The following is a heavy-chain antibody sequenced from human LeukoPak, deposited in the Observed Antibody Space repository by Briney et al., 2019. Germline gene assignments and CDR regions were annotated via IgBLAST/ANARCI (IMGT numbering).Heavy chain of an antibody. Sequence: TETLSLTCAVYGGSFSGYYWSWIRQPPGKGLEWIGEINHSGSTNYNPSLKSRVTISVDTSKNQFSLKLSSVTAADTAVYYCARCLRHSSSSIPNWFDPWGQGTLVTVSS. D-gene: IGHD6-13*01. V-gene: IGHV4-34*01. J-gene: IGHJ5*02. CDR2: INHSGST. CDR1: GGSFSGYY. CDR3: ARCLRHSSSSIPNWFDP.